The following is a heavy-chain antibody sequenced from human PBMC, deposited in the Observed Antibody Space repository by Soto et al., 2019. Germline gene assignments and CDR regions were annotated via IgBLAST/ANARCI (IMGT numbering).Heavy chain of an antibody. CDR1: GASISIGGYY. Sequence: PSETLSPTCTVSGASISIGGYYWSWIRQHPEKGLEWIGYSYYSGSTYYNPSLKSRVSISVDTSKNQFSLKLSSVTAADTSVYYCARGARYWFDPWGQGTLVTVSS. CDR3: ARGARYWFDP. J-gene: IGHJ5*02. V-gene: IGHV4-31*03. CDR2: SYYSGST.